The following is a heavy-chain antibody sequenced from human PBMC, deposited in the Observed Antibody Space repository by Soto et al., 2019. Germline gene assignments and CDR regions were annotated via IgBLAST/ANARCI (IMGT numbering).Heavy chain of an antibody. CDR1: GFPFSDYY. CDR3: ARNFDSGGYYSDY. D-gene: IGHD3-22*01. CDR2: ISSSAYT. V-gene: IGHV3-11*06. J-gene: IGHJ4*02. Sequence: GGSLRLSCAASGFPFSDYYMSWIRQAPGEGLEWISYISSSAYTIYADSVKGRFTISRDNAKNSLFLQMTSLRVEDTAVYYCARNFDSGGYYSDYWGQGTLVTVS.